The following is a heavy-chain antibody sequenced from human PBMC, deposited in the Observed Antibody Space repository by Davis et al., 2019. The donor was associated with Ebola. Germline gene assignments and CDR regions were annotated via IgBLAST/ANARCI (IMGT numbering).Heavy chain of an antibody. CDR1: GGSISSSSYY. J-gene: IGHJ4*02. CDR3: ARGPRLRRSLDY. Sequence: PSETLSLTCTVSGGSISSSSYYWGWIRQPPGKGLEWIGSIYYSGSTYYNPSLKSRVTISVDTSKNQFSLKLSSVTAADTAVYYCARGPRLRRSLDYWGQGTLVTVSS. D-gene: IGHD5-12*01. V-gene: IGHV4-39*01. CDR2: IYYSGST.